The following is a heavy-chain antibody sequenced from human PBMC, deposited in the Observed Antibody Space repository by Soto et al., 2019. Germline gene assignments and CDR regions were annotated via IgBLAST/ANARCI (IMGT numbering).Heavy chain of an antibody. D-gene: IGHD1-26*01. CDR3: ARDPAKYSSSYYFDP. CDR2: IYTSGCT. V-gene: IGHV4-4*07. Sequence: PSETLSLTCTVSGGSINNYFWSWIRQPAGKGLEWIGRIYTSGCTNYNPSLKSRVTMSVDTSKNQFSLKLSSVTAADTAVCYCARDPAKYSSSYYFDPWGQGTLVTVS. CDR1: GGSINNYF. J-gene: IGHJ5*02.